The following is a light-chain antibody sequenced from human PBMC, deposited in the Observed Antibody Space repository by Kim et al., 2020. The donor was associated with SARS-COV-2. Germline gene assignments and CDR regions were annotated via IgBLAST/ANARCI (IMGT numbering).Light chain of an antibody. Sequence: VTISCTGSNSNIGSGYDVHWYQQLPGAAPKLLIFGNSDRPSGVPDRFFGSKSDTSASLAITGLQAEDEADYYCQSYDSSLSGHVVFGGGTQLTVL. CDR1: NSNIGSGYD. J-gene: IGLJ2*01. CDR2: GNS. CDR3: QSYDSSLSGHVV. V-gene: IGLV1-40*01.